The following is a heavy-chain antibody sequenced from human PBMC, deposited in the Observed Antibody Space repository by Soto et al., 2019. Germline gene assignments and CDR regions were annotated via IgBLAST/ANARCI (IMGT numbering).Heavy chain of an antibody. CDR2: IIPIFGTA. CDR1: GGTFSSYA. Sequence: SVKVSCKASGGTFSSYAISWARQAPGQGLEWMGGIIPIFGTANYAQKFQGRVTITADESTSTAYMELSSLRSEDTAVYYCARGEYYYDSSGYFMPVYFDLWGRGTLVTVSS. V-gene: IGHV1-69*13. D-gene: IGHD3-22*01. CDR3: ARGEYYYDSSGYFMPVYFDL. J-gene: IGHJ2*01.